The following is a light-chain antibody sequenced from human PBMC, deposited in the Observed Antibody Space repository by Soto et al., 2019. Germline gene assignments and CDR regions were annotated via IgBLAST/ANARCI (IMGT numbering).Light chain of an antibody. V-gene: IGLV1-51*02. J-gene: IGLJ2*01. CDR2: ENY. CDR1: TSNIGNSY. CDR3: GTWDSSLSAGV. Sequence: QSVLTQPPSVSAAPGQKVTISCSGSTSNIGNSYVSWYQQFPGTAPKLLIYENYKRPSGISDRFSGSKSGMSATLTITGLQTGDEADYYCGTWDSSLSAGVFGGGTKLTVL.